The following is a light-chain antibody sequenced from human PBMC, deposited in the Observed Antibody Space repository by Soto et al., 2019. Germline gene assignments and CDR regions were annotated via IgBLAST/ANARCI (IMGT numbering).Light chain of an antibody. CDR2: DVT. CDR3: SSYTSSTTLDVL. Sequence: QSVLTQPASVSGSPGQSITISCTGTSSDVGDHTYVSWYQQHPGKAPKLMIYDVTNRPSGVSNRFSGSKSGNTASLTISGLQAEDEADYYCSSYTSSTTLDVLFGGGTKVTVL. V-gene: IGLV2-14*03. J-gene: IGLJ2*01. CDR1: SSDVGDHTY.